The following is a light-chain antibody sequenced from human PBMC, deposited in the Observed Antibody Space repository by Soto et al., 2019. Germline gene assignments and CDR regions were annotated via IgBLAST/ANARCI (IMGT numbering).Light chain of an antibody. V-gene: IGKV3-11*01. CDR3: QQRSNWPPYT. CDR2: DAS. Sequence: EIVLTQSPATLYLSPGERTALSCRASLSVSSYLAWYQQKPGQAPRLLIYDASNRATGLQARFRGSGSGTDFPLTISSLEPEDFGVYYGQQRSNWPPYTFGRWTKLEIK. CDR1: LSVSSY. J-gene: IGKJ2*01.